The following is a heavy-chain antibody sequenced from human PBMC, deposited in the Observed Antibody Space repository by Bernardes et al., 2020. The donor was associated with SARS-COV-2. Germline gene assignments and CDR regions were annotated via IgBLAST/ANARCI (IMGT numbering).Heavy chain of an antibody. V-gene: IGHV3-48*03. CDR1: GFTFSSYE. J-gene: IGHJ3*02. CDR2: ISSSGSTI. D-gene: IGHD1-26*01. Sequence: GGSLRLSCAASGFTFSSYEMNWVRQAPGKGLEWVSYISSSGSTIYYADSVKGRFTISRDNAKNSLYLQMNSLRAEDTAVYYCARTGATGADAFDIWGQGTMVTVSS. CDR3: ARTGATGADAFDI.